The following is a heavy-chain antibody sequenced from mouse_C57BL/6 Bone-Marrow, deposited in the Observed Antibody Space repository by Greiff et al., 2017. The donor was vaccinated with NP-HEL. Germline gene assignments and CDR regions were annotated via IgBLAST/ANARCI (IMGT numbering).Heavy chain of an antibody. CDR3: ARETLTAMDY. CDR1: GYSITSGYD. Sequence: EVQGVESGPGMVKPSQSLSLTCTVTGYSITSGYDWHWIRHFPGNKLEWMGYISYSGSTNYNPSLKSRISITHDTSKNHFFLKLNSVTTEDTATYYCARETLTAMDYWGQGTSVTVSS. D-gene: IGHD1-3*01. V-gene: IGHV3-1*01. CDR2: ISYSGST. J-gene: IGHJ4*01.